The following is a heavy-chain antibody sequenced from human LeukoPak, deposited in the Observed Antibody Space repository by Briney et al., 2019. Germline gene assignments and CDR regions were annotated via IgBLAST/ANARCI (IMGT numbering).Heavy chain of an antibody. CDR3: VRDLGVGGSWPLDF. D-gene: IGHD2-15*01. V-gene: IGHV4-39*07. CDR2: ISYTGSS. CDR1: GASVSTTSCL. Sequence: SETLSLTRVVSGASVSTTSCLWGWVRQTPGKGLEWIGSISYTGSSYYNPSLNSRVTMSLDPAKNHFSLRMTSLTAADTAVYYCVRDLGVGGSWPLDFWGPGTVVIVSS. J-gene: IGHJ4*02.